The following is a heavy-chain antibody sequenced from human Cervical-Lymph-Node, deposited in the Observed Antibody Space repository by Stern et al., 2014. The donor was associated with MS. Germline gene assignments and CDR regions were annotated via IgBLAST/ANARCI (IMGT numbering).Heavy chain of an antibody. CDR1: GYTFTQYW. D-gene: IGHD3-22*01. V-gene: IGHV5-51*03. J-gene: IGHJ4*02. CDR3: ARLESGYYDSADH. CDR2: IYPCYSAT. Sequence: VQLGQSGAEVKKPGASLKISCKGSGYTFTQYWIGWVRQMPGKGLEWMGIIYPCYSATRYSPSFQGQVFLSPDKSTTTAFLQRSSLKAPDTAMYYCARLESGYYDSADHWGQGTPVSVSS.